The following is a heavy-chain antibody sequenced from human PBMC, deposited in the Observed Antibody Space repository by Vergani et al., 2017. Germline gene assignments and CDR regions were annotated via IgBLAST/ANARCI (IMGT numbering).Heavy chain of an antibody. V-gene: IGHV1-24*01. D-gene: IGHD3-10*01. CDR1: GYTLTELS. Sequence: QVQLVQSGAEVKKPGASVKVSCKVSGYTLTELSMHWVRQAPGKGLEWMGGFDPEDGETIYAQKFQGRVTMTEDTSTDTAYMELSSLRSDDTAVYYCARDYGSGSYYPYLDYYYYYYMDVWGKGTTVTVSS. CDR2: FDPEDGET. J-gene: IGHJ6*03. CDR3: ARDYGSGSYYPYLDYYYYYYMDV.